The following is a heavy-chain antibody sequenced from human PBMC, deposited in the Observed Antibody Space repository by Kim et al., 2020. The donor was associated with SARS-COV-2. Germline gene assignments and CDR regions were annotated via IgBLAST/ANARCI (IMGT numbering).Heavy chain of an antibody. D-gene: IGHD6-6*01. J-gene: IGHJ4*02. V-gene: IGHV4-59*01. CDR3: ARAKPPYSSSFDY. Sequence: HSTPSLKSRVTISLDTSKTQFSLRVTSVSAADTAIYFCARAKPPYSSSFDYWGPGALVTVAS.